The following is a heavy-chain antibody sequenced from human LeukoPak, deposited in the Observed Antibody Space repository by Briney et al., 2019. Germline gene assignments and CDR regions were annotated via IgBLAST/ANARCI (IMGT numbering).Heavy chain of an antibody. CDR1: GFTFTNYW. V-gene: IGHV3-74*03. D-gene: IGHD2-15*01. J-gene: IGHJ5*02. CDR3: ARDKAGYCGGGSCP. Sequence: GGSLRLSCVASGFTFTNYWMHWVRQAPGKGLVWVSRISDDGTTTTYADSVKGRFTISRDNAKNTVYLQMNSLRPDDTGVYYCARDKAGYCGGGSCPWGQGTLVTVSS. CDR2: ISDDGTTT.